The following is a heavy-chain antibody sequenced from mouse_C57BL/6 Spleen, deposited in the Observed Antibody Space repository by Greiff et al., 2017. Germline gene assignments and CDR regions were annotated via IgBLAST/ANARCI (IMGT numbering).Heavy chain of an antibody. CDR2: ISYSGST. D-gene: IGHD2-1*01. J-gene: IGHJ1*03. V-gene: IGHV3-1*01. CDR1: GYSITSGYD. CDR3: ARGGDGNWYFDV. Sequence: EVMLVESGPGMVKPSQSLSLTCTVTGYSITSGYDWHWIRHFPGNKLEWMGYISYSGSTNYNPSLKSRISITHDTSKNHFFLKLNSVTTEDTATYYCARGGDGNWYFDVWGTGTTVTVSS.